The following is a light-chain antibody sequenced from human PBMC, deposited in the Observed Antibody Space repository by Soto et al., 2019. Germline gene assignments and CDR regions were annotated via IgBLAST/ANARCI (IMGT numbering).Light chain of an antibody. Sequence: QSVLTQPPSASGSPGQSVTISCTGTRSDVGYYDYVSWYQQHPGKAPKLMIYEVTKRPSEVPDRFSGSKSGNTASLTVSGPRAGDGADFYCSSFAGANSWVFGGGTKLTVL. J-gene: IGLJ3*02. CDR2: EVT. CDR3: SSFAGANSWV. V-gene: IGLV2-8*01. CDR1: RSDVGYYDY.